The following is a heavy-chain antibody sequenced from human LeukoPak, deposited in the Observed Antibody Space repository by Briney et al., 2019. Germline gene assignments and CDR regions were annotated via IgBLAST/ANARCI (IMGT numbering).Heavy chain of an antibody. CDR1: GFTVSSNY. Sequence: PGGSLRLSCAASGFTVSSNYMSWVRQAAGKGLEWVSVIYSGGSTYYADSVKGRFTISRDNSKNTLYLQMNSLRAEDTAVYYCARRITRRGIDYWGQGTLVTVSS. J-gene: IGHJ4*02. V-gene: IGHV3-53*01. CDR3: ARRITRRGIDY. CDR2: IYSGGST. D-gene: IGHD1-20*01.